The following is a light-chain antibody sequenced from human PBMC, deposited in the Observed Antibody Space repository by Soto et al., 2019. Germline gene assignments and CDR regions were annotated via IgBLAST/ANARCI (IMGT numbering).Light chain of an antibody. CDR1: QDIRNY. CDR3: QHYGSSPFT. CDR2: AAS. V-gene: IGKV1-27*01. Sequence: KQSPSALSVSVGDRVTITCRASQDIRNYLAWYQQKPGKVPKLLIYAASTLQSGVPSLFSGSGSGTDFTLTISRLEPEDFAVYYCQHYGSSPFTFCGGTKVAIK. J-gene: IGKJ4*01.